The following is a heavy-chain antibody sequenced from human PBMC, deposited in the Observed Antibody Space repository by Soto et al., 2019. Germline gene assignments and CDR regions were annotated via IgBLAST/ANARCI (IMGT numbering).Heavy chain of an antibody. J-gene: IGHJ4*02. D-gene: IGHD3-9*01. Sequence: QVQLQQWGAGLLKPSETLSLTCAVYGGSFSGYYWSWIRQPPGKGLEWIGEINHSGSTNYNPSLKSRVTISVDPSKNQFSLKLSSVTAADTAVYYCARRGDILPGYYTHTIDYWGQGTLVTVSS. CDR3: ARRGDILPGYYTHTIDY. CDR2: INHSGST. V-gene: IGHV4-34*01. CDR1: GGSFSGYY.